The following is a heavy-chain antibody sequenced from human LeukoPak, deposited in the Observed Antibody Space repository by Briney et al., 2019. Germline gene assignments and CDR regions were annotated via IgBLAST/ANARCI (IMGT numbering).Heavy chain of an antibody. V-gene: IGHV3-64*01. D-gene: IGHD5-18*01. CDR2: ISSNGGST. Sequence: GGSLRLSCAASGFTFSSYAMHWVRQAPGKGLEYVSAISSNGGSTYYANSVKGRFTISRDNSKNTLYLQMGSPRAEDMAVYYCARVGYSRNYMDVWGKGTTVTISS. CDR3: ARVGYSRNYMDV. CDR1: GFTFSSYA. J-gene: IGHJ6*03.